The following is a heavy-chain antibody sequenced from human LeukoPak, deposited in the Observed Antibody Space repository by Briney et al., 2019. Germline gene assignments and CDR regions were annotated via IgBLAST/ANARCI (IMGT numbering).Heavy chain of an antibody. V-gene: IGHV3-7*01. CDR2: IRQDGSEK. CDR1: GFTIGSYW. J-gene: IGHJ3*01. Sequence: PGGSLRLSCAGSGFTIGSYWMSWVRQAPGKGLEWVANIRQDGSEKYYVDSVKGRLTISRDNAKNSLYPQMNSLRAEDTGIYYCARAGYYGDDAFDLWGQGTMVTVSS. CDR3: ARAGYYGDDAFDL. D-gene: IGHD2/OR15-2a*01.